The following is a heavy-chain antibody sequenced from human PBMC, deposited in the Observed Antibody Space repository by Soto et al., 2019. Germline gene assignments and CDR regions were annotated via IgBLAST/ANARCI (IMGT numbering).Heavy chain of an antibody. CDR3: PKGGSSSWSPFDF. Sequence: PGGSLRLSCAASGFSFSNFAMSWVRQAPGKGLEWVSVISAGGAATQYADSVKGRFTISRDNSKDTLYLQLNNVTAEDTALYYCPKGGSSSWSPFDFWGQGALVTVPQ. V-gene: IGHV3-23*01. CDR1: GFSFSNFA. CDR2: ISAGGAAT. J-gene: IGHJ4*02. D-gene: IGHD6-13*01.